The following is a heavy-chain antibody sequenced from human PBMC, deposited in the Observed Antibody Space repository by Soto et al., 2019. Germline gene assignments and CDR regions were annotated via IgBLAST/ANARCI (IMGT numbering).Heavy chain of an antibody. D-gene: IGHD3-10*01. Sequence: VQLVESGGGVVQPGRSLRLSCAASGFTFSSYGMHWVRQAPGKGLEWVAVIWYDGSNKYYADSVKGRFTISRDNSKNTLYLQMNSLRAEDTAVYYCAREGGAYGSGSRRYAFDIWGQGTMVTVSS. J-gene: IGHJ3*02. CDR3: AREGGAYGSGSRRYAFDI. CDR2: IWYDGSNK. V-gene: IGHV3-33*01. CDR1: GFTFSSYG.